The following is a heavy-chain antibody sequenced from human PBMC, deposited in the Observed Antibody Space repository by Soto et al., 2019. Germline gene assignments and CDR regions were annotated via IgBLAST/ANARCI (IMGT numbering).Heavy chain of an antibody. CDR2: IDEDGSQR. J-gene: IGHJ4*02. Sequence: GGSLRLSCTVSDFTFSAHWMHWVRQAPGKGLVWVSRIDEDGSQRHYADSVKGRFTISRDNAKNTLFLEMNSLTDDDTAIYYCAKNSEATIRVGYDYWGQGTRVTVSS. V-gene: IGHV3-74*01. CDR1: DFTFSAHW. CDR3: AKNSEATIRVGYDY. D-gene: IGHD5-12*01.